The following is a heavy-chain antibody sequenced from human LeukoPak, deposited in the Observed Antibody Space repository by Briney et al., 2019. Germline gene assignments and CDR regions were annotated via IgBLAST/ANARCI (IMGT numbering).Heavy chain of an antibody. CDR3: ARHLYSGSYFFDYYYGMDV. V-gene: IGHV4-39*01. CDR1: GGSISSSSYS. D-gene: IGHD1-26*01. Sequence: PSETPSLTCTVSGGSISSSSYSWGWIRQPPGKGLEWIGSIYYSGSTYYNPSLKSRVTISVDTSKNQFSLKLSSVTAADTAVYYCARHLYSGSYFFDYYYGMDVWGQGTTVTVSS. J-gene: IGHJ6*02. CDR2: IYYSGST.